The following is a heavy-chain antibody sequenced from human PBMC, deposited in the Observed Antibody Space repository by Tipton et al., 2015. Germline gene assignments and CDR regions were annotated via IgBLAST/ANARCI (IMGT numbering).Heavy chain of an antibody. CDR1: GGSISSGGYY. J-gene: IGHJ4*02. D-gene: IGHD3-10*01. CDR2: FYYDGST. V-gene: IGHV4-31*03. CDR3: ARSEDYFGLGTLGY. Sequence: TLSLTCTVSGGSISSGGYYWSWIRQHPGKGLEWIGYFYYDGSTYYTASLKSRVTISVDTSTNHFSLNLSSVTAADTAVYYCARSEDYFGLGTLGYWGQGTLVTVSS.